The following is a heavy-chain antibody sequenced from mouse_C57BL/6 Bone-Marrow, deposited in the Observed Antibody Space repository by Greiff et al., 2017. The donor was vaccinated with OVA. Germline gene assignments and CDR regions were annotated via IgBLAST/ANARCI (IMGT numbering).Heavy chain of an antibody. CDR1: GFTFTNYY. Sequence: EVQLVESGGGLVQPGDSLSLSCAASGFTFTNYYMSWVRQPPGKALEWLAFIRNKPNGSTTDYSASVKGRFTISRDTSQSTLYLQMNALRAEDSATYYGARYKGRVAVDYFDYWGQGTALTVSS. J-gene: IGHJ2*01. CDR3: ARYKGRVAVDYFDY. CDR2: IRNKPNGSTT. V-gene: IGHV7-3*01. D-gene: IGHD1-1*01.